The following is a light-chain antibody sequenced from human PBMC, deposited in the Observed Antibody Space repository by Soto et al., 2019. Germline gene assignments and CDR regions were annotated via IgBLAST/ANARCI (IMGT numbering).Light chain of an antibody. Sequence: QSALTQPPSASGSPGQSVTISCTGTSSDVGGYNYVSWYQHHPGKAPKLMIYEVSKRPSGVPDRFSGSKSGNTAFLTVSGLQAEDEADYYCSSYAGSNNLVFGGGTKVTVL. J-gene: IGLJ3*02. CDR3: SSYAGSNNLV. CDR2: EVS. CDR1: SSDVGGYNY. V-gene: IGLV2-8*01.